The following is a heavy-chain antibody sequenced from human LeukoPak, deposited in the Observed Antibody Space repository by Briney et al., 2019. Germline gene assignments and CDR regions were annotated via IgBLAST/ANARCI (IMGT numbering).Heavy chain of an antibody. CDR1: GGTFSSYA. J-gene: IGHJ4*02. CDR2: IIPIFGTA. D-gene: IGHD6-13*01. CDR3: ARHGQQLVSRFDY. Sequence: SVKVSCKASGGTFSSYAISWVRQAPGQGLEWMGGIIPIFGTANYAQKFQGRVTITADESTSTAYMELSSLRSEDTAVYYCARHGQQLVSRFDYSGQGTLVTVSS. V-gene: IGHV1-69*13.